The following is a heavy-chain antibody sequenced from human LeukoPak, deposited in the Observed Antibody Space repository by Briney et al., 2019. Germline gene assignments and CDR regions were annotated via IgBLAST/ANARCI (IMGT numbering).Heavy chain of an antibody. CDR3: ARQYGPPFDF. V-gene: IGHV4-4*07. J-gene: IGHJ4*02. CDR2: ICSNGFT. D-gene: IGHD2/OR15-2a*01. CDR1: NDSIISYY. Sequence: SETLSLTCTVSNDSIISYYWSWIRQPAGKGLEWIGRICSNGFTSYKPSLESRVSMSVDTSKNQITLKLTSVTAADTAVYYCARQYGPPFDFWGQGILVTVSS.